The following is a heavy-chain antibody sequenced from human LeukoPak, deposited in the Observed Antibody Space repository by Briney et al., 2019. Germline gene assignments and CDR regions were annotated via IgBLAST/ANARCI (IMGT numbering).Heavy chain of an antibody. CDR3: ARHFNSGSLDC. CDR1: GFTFSTYS. Sequence: GGSLRLSCAASGFTFSTYSMNWVRQAPGRGLEWVSYISTSDGFKHYADSVKGRFTISRDNAKNSLYLQMNSLRAEDTAVYYCARHFNSGSLDCWGQGTLVTVTS. V-gene: IGHV3-21*05. J-gene: IGHJ4*02. D-gene: IGHD3-10*01. CDR2: ISTSDGFK.